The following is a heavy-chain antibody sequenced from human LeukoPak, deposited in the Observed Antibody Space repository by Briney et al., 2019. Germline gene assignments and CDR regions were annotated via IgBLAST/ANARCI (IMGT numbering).Heavy chain of an antibody. CDR2: ISAYNGNT. Sequence: GASVKVSCKASGYTFTSYGISWVRQAPGQGLEWMGWISAYNGNTNYAQKLQGRVTMTTDTSTSTAYMELRSLRSDDTAVYYCARVAPRIQYYYGSGSYNFDYWGQGTLVTVSS. J-gene: IGHJ4*02. D-gene: IGHD3-10*01. CDR1: GYTFTSYG. V-gene: IGHV1-18*01. CDR3: ARVAPRIQYYYGSGSYNFDY.